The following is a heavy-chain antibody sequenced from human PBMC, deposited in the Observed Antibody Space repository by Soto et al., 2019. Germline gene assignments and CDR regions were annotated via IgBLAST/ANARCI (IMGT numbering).Heavy chain of an antibody. V-gene: IGHV4-31*03. D-gene: IGHD3-16*01. CDR2: IYYSGST. CDR1: GGSISSGGYY. CDR3: ARYQIWGSYLDY. Sequence: QVQLQESGPGLVKPSQTLSLTCTVSGGSISSGGYYWSWIRQHPGKGLEWIGYIYYSGSTYYNPSLKSRVTISVDTYKNQFSLKLSSVTAADTAVYYCARYQIWGSYLDYWGQGTLVTVSS. J-gene: IGHJ4*02.